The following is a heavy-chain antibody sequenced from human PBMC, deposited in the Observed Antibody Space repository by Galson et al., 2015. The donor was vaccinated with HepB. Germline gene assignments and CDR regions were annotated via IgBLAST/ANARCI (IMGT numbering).Heavy chain of an antibody. CDR3: ARGDVVTPKNWFDP. Sequence: SVRLSCKASGYTFTNYGINWVRQAPGQGLEWMACININNGYTTYAQKFKGRVTITRDKSTNTPYLLLKSLRSDDTAVYYCARGDVVTPKNWFDPWGQGTLVTVSS. V-gene: IGHV1-18*01. J-gene: IGHJ5*02. D-gene: IGHD2-21*02. CDR1: GYTFTNYG. CDR2: ININNGYT.